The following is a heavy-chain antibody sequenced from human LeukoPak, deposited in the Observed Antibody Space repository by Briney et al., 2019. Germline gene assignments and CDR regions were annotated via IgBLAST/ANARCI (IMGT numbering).Heavy chain of an antibody. CDR2: ISGSGGST. CDR1: GFTFSSYA. V-gene: IGHV3-23*01. D-gene: IGHD2-2*01. CDR3: AKTTTLLGYCSSTSCRGFDY. J-gene: IGHJ4*02. Sequence: GGSLRLSCAASGFTFSSYAMSWVRQAPGKGLEWVSAISGSGGSTYYADSVKGRFTISRDNAKNTLYLQTNSLRAEDTAVYYCAKTTTLLGYCSSTSCRGFDYWGQGTLVTVSS.